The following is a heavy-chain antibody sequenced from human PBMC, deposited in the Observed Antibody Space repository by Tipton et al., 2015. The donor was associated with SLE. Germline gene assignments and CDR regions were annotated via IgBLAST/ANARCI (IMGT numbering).Heavy chain of an antibody. V-gene: IGHV4-34*01. CDR1: GASFSDYF. CDR2: INHSRST. D-gene: IGHD6-19*01. Sequence: TLSLTCAVSGASFSDYFWTWIRQSPGKGLEWIGEINHSRSTYYNPSLKSRLTISIDTSKNQFSLRLNSVTAADTAVYYCARPLRQWLANDAFDIWGQGIMVTVSS. J-gene: IGHJ3*02. CDR3: ARPLRQWLANDAFDI.